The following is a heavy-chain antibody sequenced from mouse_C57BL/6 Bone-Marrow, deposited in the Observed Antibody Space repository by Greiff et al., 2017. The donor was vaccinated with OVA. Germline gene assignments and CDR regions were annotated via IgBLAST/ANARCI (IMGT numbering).Heavy chain of an antibody. CDR3: ARWLLGAMDY. Sequence: VQLQQSGAELVRPGTSVKVSCKASGYAFTNYLIEWVKQRPGQGLEWIGVINPGSGGTNYNEKFKGKATLTADKSSSTAYMQLSSRTSEDSAVYFCARWLLGAMDYWGQGTSVTVSS. D-gene: IGHD2-3*01. CDR1: GYAFTNYL. J-gene: IGHJ4*01. CDR2: INPGSGGT. V-gene: IGHV1-54*01.